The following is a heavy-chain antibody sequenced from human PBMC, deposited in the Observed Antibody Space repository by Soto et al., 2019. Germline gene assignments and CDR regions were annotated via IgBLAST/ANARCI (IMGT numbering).Heavy chain of an antibody. CDR1: GDSVSSNSAA. Sequence: PSQTLSLTCAISGDSVSSNSAAWNWIRQSPSRGLEWLGRTYYRSKWYNDYAVSVKSRITINPDTSKNQFSLQLNSVTPGDTAVYYCARDWWYYSSSWYGMDVWGQGTTVTVSS. CDR2: TYYRSKWYN. V-gene: IGHV6-1*01. J-gene: IGHJ6*02. CDR3: ARDWWYYSSSWYGMDV. D-gene: IGHD6-13*01.